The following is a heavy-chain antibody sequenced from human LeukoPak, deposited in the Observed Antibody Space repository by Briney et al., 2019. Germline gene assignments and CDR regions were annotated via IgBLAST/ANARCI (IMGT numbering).Heavy chain of an antibody. D-gene: IGHD3-16*01. CDR1: GFTFSSYE. V-gene: IGHV3-48*03. CDR2: ISSSGSTI. CDR3: ARESGGKKDFDY. Sequence: GGSLRHSCAASGFTFSSYEMNWVRQAPGKGLEWVSYISSSGSTIYYADSVKGRFTISRDNAKNSLYLQMNSLRAEDTAVYYCARESGGKKDFDYWGQGTLVTVSS. J-gene: IGHJ4*02.